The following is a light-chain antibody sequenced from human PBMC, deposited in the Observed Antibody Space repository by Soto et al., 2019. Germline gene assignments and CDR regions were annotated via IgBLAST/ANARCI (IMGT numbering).Light chain of an antibody. J-gene: IGLJ1*01. CDR1: SSDVGGYKY. CDR3: SSYTSSSTLV. CDR2: EVS. V-gene: IGLV2-14*01. Sequence: QSALTQPASVSGSPGQSITISCTGTSSDVGGYKYVSWYQQHPGKAPKLMIYEVSNRPSGVSYRFSGSKSGNTASLTISGLHAADEADYYCSSYTSSSTLVFGTGTKLTVL.